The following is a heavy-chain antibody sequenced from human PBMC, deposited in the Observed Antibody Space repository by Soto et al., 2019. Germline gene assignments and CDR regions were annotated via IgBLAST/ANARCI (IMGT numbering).Heavy chain of an antibody. V-gene: IGHV4-59*08. J-gene: IGHJ4*02. D-gene: IGHD5-18*01. CDR2: SYYSGST. Sequence: WTWIRQSPGRGLEWIGYSYYSGSTRYNPSLKSRVTVSVDTSKNQFSLKLNSVTAADTAVYYCARMPHTYGYSGFDYWGQGTLVSVSS. CDR3: ARMPHTYGYSGFDY.